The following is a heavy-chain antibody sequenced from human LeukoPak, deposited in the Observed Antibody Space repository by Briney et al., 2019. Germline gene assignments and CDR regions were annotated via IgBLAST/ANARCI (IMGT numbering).Heavy chain of an antibody. CDR1: GGSISSYY. D-gene: IGHD2-21*02. CDR2: IYYSGST. V-gene: IGHV4-59*01. J-gene: IGHJ3*02. Sequence: NTSETLSLTCTVSGGSISSYYWSWIRQPPGKGLEWIGYIYYSGSTNYNPSLKSRVTMSVDTSKNQFSLKLSSVTAADTAVYYCARECGGDCPLDAFDIWGQGTMVTVSS. CDR3: ARECGGDCPLDAFDI.